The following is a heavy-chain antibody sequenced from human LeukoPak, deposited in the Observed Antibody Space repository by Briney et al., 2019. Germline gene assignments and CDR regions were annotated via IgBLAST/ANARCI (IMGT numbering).Heavy chain of an antibody. CDR1: GYSISSGYY. V-gene: IGHV4-38-2*02. J-gene: IGHJ6*03. D-gene: IGHD3-22*01. CDR3: ARRNYDSSGYYYYYYMDV. Sequence: SETLSLTCTVSGYSISSGYYWGWIRQPPGKGLEWIGSIYHSGNTYYSPSLKSRVTISVDTSKNQFSLKLSSVTAADTAVYYCARRNYDSSGYYYYYYMDVWGKGTTVTISS. CDR2: IYHSGNT.